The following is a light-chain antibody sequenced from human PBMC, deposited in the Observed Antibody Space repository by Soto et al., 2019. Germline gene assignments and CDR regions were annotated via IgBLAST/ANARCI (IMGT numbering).Light chain of an antibody. CDR3: GTWDSSRCAGV. J-gene: IGLJ1*01. V-gene: IGLV1-51*02. CDR1: SSNIGNNY. Sequence: QSVLTQPPSVSAAPGQKVTISCSGSSSNIGNNYVSWYQQLPGTAPKLLIYENNKRPSGIPDRFSGSKSGTSATLGITGLQTGDEADYYCGTWDSSRCAGVFGTGTMVTVL. CDR2: ENN.